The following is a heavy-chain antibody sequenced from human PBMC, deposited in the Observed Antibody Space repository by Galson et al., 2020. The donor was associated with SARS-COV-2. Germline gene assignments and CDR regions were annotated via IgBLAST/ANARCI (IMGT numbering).Heavy chain of an antibody. CDR1: GFRFSSYG. CDR3: AKDIIYDYIWGTYRYTGYYFDY. D-gene: IGHD3-16*02. J-gene: IGHJ4*01. V-gene: IGHV3-30*18. CDR2: VSYDGKKE. Sequence: GGSLRLSCAASGFRFSSYGMHWVRQAPGKGLEWVAVVSYDGKKEYYADSVKGRFTISRDNSKNTPYLQVDSLRAEDTAMYYCAKDIIYDYIWGTYRYTGYYFDYWGQEPWSPSPQ.